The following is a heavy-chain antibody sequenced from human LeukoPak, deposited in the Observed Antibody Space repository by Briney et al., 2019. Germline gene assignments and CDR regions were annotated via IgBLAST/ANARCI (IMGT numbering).Heavy chain of an antibody. V-gene: IGHV3-30*18. CDR2: ISYDGSNK. Sequence: GGSLRLSCAASGFTFSSYGIHWVRQAPGKGLEWVAVISYDGSNKYYADSVKGRFTISRDNSKNTLYLQMNSLRAEDTAVYYCAKSGDSTGFWDFDYWGQGTLVTVSS. CDR3: AKSGDSTGFWDFDY. J-gene: IGHJ4*02. D-gene: IGHD3-22*01. CDR1: GFTFSSYG.